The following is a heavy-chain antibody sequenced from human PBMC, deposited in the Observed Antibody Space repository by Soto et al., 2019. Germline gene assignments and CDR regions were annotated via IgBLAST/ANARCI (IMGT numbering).Heavy chain of an antibody. CDR2: MNPNSGNT. D-gene: IGHD6-13*01. J-gene: IGHJ3*02. CDR3: ARGWQQGEAFDI. V-gene: IGHV1-8*01. CDR1: GYTFTSYD. Sequence: ASGKVSCKASGYTFTSYDINWVRQATGQGLEWMGWMNPNSGNTGYAQKFQGRVTMTRNTSISTAYMELSSLRSEDTAVYYCARGWQQGEAFDIWGQGTMVTVSS.